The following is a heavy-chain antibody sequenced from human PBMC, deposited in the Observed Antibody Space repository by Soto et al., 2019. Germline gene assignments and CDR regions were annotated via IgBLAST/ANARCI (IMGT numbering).Heavy chain of an antibody. CDR3: ARGGVLGNWVLDWYFDL. Sequence: QVQLQQWGAGLLKPSETLSLTCAVYGGSFSGYYWSWIRQTPGKGLDWIGEINHGGGTNYRPSLKSRVTLSVDTSKNQFSLRLRSVTAADTAVYYCARGGVLGNWVLDWYFDLWGRGTPVTVSS. D-gene: IGHD3-9*01. J-gene: IGHJ2*01. CDR1: GGSFSGYY. CDR2: INHGGGT. V-gene: IGHV4-34*01.